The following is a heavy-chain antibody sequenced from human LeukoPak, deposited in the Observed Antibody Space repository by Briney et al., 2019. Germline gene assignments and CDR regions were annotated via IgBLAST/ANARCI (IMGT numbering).Heavy chain of an antibody. CDR3: ARESPGIAAPGIRWFDP. D-gene: IGHD6-25*01. J-gene: IGHJ5*02. CDR1: GDSISNYY. Sequence: SETLSLTCTVSGDSISNYYWSWIRQPPGKGLEWLGYIYYSGYTNYNPSLKSRVTISVDTSKTRFSLKLSSVTAADTAVYYCARESPGIAAPGIRWFDPWGQGTLVTVSS. V-gene: IGHV4-59*12. CDR2: IYYSGYT.